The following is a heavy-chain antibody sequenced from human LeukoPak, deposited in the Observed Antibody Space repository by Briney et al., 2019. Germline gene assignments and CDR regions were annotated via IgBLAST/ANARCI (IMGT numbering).Heavy chain of an antibody. V-gene: IGHV3-53*01. D-gene: IGHD2-15*01. CDR2: ISAAGGT. Sequence: GGSLRLSCAASGFTVSRNYMSWVRQAPGRGLEWVSIISAAGGTHYVDSVKGRFTISRDNSKNTLYFQMNSLRVEDTGVYYCATRALPGYYYGMDVWGQGTTVTVSS. CDR1: GFTVSRNY. J-gene: IGHJ6*02. CDR3: ATRALPGYYYGMDV.